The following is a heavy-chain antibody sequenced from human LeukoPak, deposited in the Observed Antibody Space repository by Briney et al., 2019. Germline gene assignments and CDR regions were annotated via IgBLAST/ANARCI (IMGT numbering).Heavy chain of an antibody. D-gene: IGHD5-24*01. V-gene: IGHV3-23*01. J-gene: IGHJ4*01. CDR2: ISTSSSQ. CDR1: GLTLSNYA. Sequence: PGWSLRVSCAGSGLTLSNYAMSWVRQAPGKGLEWVSAISTSSSQYYADYVKGRFTIYRESSKNTLYLDLNSLRPGDTAVYYWSKEAMGSIWREGT. CDR3: SKEAMGSI.